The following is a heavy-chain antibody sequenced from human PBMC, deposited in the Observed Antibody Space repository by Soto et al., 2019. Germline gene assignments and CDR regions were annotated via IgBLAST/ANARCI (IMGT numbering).Heavy chain of an antibody. CDR1: GFTFSRYW. J-gene: IGHJ5*02. D-gene: IGHD6-19*01. Sequence: EVQLVESGGGLVQPGGSLRLSCAASGFTFSRYWMHWVRQAPGKGLVWVSRINSDGSSTNYADSVKGRFTISRDNAKNTLYLQKNSLRAEDTAVYYCARDQWLGGQRWFDPWGQGTLVTVSS. CDR3: ARDQWLGGQRWFDP. V-gene: IGHV3-74*01. CDR2: INSDGSST.